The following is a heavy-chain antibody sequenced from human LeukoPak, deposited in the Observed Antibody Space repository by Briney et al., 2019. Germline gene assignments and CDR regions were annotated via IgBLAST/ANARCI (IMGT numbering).Heavy chain of an antibody. D-gene: IGHD6-13*01. CDR1: GGSISTYY. V-gene: IGHV4-59*01. CDR3: ASGGAGIAAAP. CDR2: IYYSGST. Sequence: SETLSLTCTVSGGSISTYYWSWIRQPPGEGLEWIGHIYYSGSTNYHPSLKSRVTMSVDTSKNQFSLKLTSVTAADTAVYYCASGGAGIAAAPWGQGTMVTVSS. J-gene: IGHJ3*01.